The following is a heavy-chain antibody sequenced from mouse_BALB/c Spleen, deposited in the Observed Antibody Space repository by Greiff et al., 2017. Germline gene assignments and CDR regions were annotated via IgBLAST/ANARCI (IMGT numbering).Heavy chain of an antibody. Sequence: EVHLVESGGGLVQPGGSLNLSCAASGFTFSSFAMSWVRQPPEKRLEWVATISSGGSSTYYPDSVKGRFTISRDNAKNTLYLQMSSLRSEDTAMYYCARRVYYYGSSDDYYAMDYWGQGTSVTVSS. J-gene: IGHJ4*01. V-gene: IGHV5-9-3*01. CDR2: ISSGGSST. CDR1: GFTFSSFA. D-gene: IGHD1-1*01. CDR3: ARRVYYYGSSDDYYAMDY.